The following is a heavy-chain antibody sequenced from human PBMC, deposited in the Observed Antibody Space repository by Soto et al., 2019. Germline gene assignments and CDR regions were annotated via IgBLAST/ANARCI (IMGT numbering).Heavy chain of an antibody. J-gene: IGHJ4*02. V-gene: IGHV2-5*01. Sequence: QITLKESGPTLVKPTQTLTLTCTFSGFSLSTSGVGVGWIRQPPGKALEWLALIYWNDDKRYSPSLKSRLTITKDTSKNQVVLTMTNMDPVDTAKYYCAQLQLWFGSFDYWGQGTLVTVSS. CDR3: AQLQLWFGSFDY. CDR2: IYWNDDK. CDR1: GFSLSTSGVG. D-gene: IGHD5-18*01.